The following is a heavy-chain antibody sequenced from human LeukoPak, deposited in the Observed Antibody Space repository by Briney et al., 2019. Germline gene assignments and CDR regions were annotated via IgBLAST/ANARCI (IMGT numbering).Heavy chain of an antibody. CDR3: ARPLRSWGFDY. J-gene: IGHJ4*02. V-gene: IGHV1-8*01. CDR2: MNPNSGNT. D-gene: IGHD7-27*01. Sequence: ASVKVSCKASGYTFTSYDINWVRQATGQGLEWMGWMNPNSGNTGYAQKFQGRVTMTRNTSISTAYMELRNLRYGQTAVYYCARPLRSWGFDYWGQGTLVTVSS. CDR1: GYTFTSYD.